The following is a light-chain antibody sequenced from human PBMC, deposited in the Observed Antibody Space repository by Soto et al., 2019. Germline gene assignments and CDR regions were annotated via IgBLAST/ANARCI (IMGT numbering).Light chain of an antibody. Sequence: EIVLTQSPGTLSLSPGERATLSCRASQSVRSTYLAWYQQNPGQAPRLLIYGASSRATGIPDRFSGSGSGTDFTLTISSLEPEDFTVYYCQQFGRSPWTFGQGTKVEIK. J-gene: IGKJ1*01. CDR3: QQFGRSPWT. V-gene: IGKV3-20*01. CDR1: QSVRSTY. CDR2: GAS.